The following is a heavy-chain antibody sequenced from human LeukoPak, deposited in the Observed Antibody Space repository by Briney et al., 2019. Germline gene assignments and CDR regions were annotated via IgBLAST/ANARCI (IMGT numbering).Heavy chain of an antibody. V-gene: IGHV1-8*01. Sequence: ASVKVSCKASGYTFTSYDINWVRQATGQGLEWMGWMNPNSGNTGYAQKFQGRVTMTRNTSISTAYMELTSLRSEDTAVYYCARRTNRRVVILKYYYYYMDVWGKGTTVTVSS. CDR3: ARRTNRRVVILKYYYYYMDV. J-gene: IGHJ6*03. CDR2: MNPNSGNT. CDR1: GYTFTSYD. D-gene: IGHD3-3*01.